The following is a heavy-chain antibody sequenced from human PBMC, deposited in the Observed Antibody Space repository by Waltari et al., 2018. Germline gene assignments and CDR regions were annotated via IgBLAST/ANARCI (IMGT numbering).Heavy chain of an antibody. D-gene: IGHD4-17*01. CDR3: ARRTVTTYFDY. Sequence: QLRLQESGPGLVKPSETLSLTCTVSGGSISSSSYYWGWIRQPPGKGLEWIGSIYYSGSTYYNPSLKSRVTISVDTSKNQFSLKLSSVTAADTAVYYCARRTVTTYFDYWGQGTLVTVSS. J-gene: IGHJ4*02. CDR1: GGSISSSSYY. CDR2: IYYSGST. V-gene: IGHV4-39*01.